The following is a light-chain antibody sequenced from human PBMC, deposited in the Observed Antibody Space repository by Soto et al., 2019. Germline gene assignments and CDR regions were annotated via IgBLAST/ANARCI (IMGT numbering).Light chain of an antibody. CDR1: QSVSSN. CDR2: GAS. V-gene: IGKV3-15*01. CDR3: QQSNKWPYT. J-gene: IGKJ2*01. Sequence: DIEMTQSPFTLSVSPGERATLSCRASQSVSSNLAWYQQRPGQSLRLLFYGASTRATGIPARFTGSGSGTDFTLTISSLQSEDFAVYYCQQSNKWPYTFGQGTKLE.